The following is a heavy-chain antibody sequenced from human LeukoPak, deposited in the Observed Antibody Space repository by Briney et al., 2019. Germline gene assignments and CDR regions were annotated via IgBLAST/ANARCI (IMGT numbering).Heavy chain of an antibody. Sequence: GGSLRLSCAGSGFTFSDYYMSWIRRAPGKGLEWVSYISSSDSTIKYTDSVKGRFTIFRDNAKNSLFLQMHSLRADDTAVYYCARADCSSTSCYELDYWGQGTLVTVSS. CDR3: ARADCSSTSCYELDY. V-gene: IGHV3-11*04. CDR2: ISSSDSTI. D-gene: IGHD2-2*01. CDR1: GFTFSDYY. J-gene: IGHJ4*02.